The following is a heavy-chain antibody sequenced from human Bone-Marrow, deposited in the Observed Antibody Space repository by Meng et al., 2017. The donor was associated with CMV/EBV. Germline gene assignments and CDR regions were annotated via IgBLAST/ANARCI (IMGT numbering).Heavy chain of an antibody. D-gene: IGHD1-26*01. Sequence: GGSLRLSCAASGFTFSEYSMNWVRQAPGKGLECVSFISASNYRYYADSVKGRFTISRDNAKNSLYLQMNSLRADDTAVYYCARGIVGATADYWGQGTLVTVSS. V-gene: IGHV3-21*01. CDR1: GFTFSEYS. CDR3: ARGIVGATADY. J-gene: IGHJ4*02. CDR2: ISASNYR.